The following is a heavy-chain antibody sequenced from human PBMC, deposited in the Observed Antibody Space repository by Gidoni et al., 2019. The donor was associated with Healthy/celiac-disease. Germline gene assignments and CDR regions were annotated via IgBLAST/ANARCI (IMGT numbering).Heavy chain of an antibody. Sequence: EVPLVESGGGLVQPGGSLRLSCSASVYTFSSYAMHWVRQAPGKGLEYVSAISSNGGSTYYADSVKGRFTISRDNSKNTLYLQMSSLRAEDTAVYYCVKGDTAMVNNWFDPWGQGTLVTVSS. D-gene: IGHD5-18*01. CDR3: VKGDTAMVNNWFDP. CDR1: VYTFSSYA. CDR2: ISSNGGST. J-gene: IGHJ5*02. V-gene: IGHV3-64D*06.